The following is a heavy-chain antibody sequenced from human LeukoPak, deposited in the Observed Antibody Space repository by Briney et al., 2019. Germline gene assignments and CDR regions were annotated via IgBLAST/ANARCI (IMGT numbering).Heavy chain of an antibody. J-gene: IGHJ4*02. Sequence: GGSLRLSCAASGFTFSNYAMHWVRQAPGKGLEWVSAIGGGGGSTYYADSVRGRFTVSRDNSKNMLYLQMNSLRAEDTAVYYCAKLLWTLRYFDYWGQGTLVTVSS. D-gene: IGHD3-9*01. V-gene: IGHV3-23*01. CDR2: IGGGGGST. CDR1: GFTFSNYA. CDR3: AKLLWTLRYFDY.